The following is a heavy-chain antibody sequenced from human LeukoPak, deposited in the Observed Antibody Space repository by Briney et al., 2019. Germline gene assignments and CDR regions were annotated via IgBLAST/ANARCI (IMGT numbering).Heavy chain of an antibody. CDR3: VKDVGGVSYFNF. D-gene: IGHD2-8*02. CDR2: ISGSGANT. V-gene: IGHV3-23*01. J-gene: IGHJ4*02. Sequence: GRSLRLSCETSGLPFSTYGMAWVRQAPGKGLEWVSTISGSGANTHYRDSVKGRFTISRDNSRGALSLQMNSLRADDTAIYYCVKDVGGVSYFNFWGQGTLVTVSS. CDR1: GLPFSTYG.